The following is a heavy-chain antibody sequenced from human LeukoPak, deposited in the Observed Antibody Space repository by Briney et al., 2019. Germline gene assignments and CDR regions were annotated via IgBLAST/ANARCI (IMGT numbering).Heavy chain of an antibody. CDR2: INPNTGDT. D-gene: IGHD6-13*01. Sequence: ASVKVSRKASGYTFTAYYMHWVRQAPGQGLEWMGWINPNTGDTNSAESFQGRVTMTRDSSISTVYLELTRLTSDDTAVYYCARDMWQQFDWFDPWGQGTLVTVSS. CDR3: ARDMWQQFDWFDP. J-gene: IGHJ5*02. V-gene: IGHV1-2*02. CDR1: GYTFTAYY.